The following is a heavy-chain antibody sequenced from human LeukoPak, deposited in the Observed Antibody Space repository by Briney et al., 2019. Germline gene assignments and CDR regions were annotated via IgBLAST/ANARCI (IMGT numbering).Heavy chain of an antibody. D-gene: IGHD6-13*01. CDR3: AKDNRAAAGSSNYYYYMDV. J-gene: IGHJ6*03. CDR2: INWNGGNR. CDR1: GFTFDDYG. Sequence: GGSLRLSCTASGFTFDDYGVSWGRQAPGKGLEWVSAINWNGGNRVYADVVKGRFTISRDNAKNSLYLQMNSLRAEDTALYYCAKDNRAAAGSSNYYYYMDVWGKGTTVTISS. V-gene: IGHV3-20*04.